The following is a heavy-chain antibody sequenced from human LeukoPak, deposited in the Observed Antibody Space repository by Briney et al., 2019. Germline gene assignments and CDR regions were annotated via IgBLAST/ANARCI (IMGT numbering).Heavy chain of an antibody. Sequence: SDTLSLICTVSVDPIRSYCWMGIRQSPGKAPEWIGHIYYSGSTYYKPSLTSRVTISVDTSKNQFSLRLTSVTAADTAVYYCARHGSRAVAGYFDYWGQGTLVTVSS. D-gene: IGHD6-19*01. V-gene: IGHV4-59*08. CDR3: ARHGSRAVAGYFDY. CDR2: IYYSGST. CDR1: VDPIRSYC. J-gene: IGHJ4*02.